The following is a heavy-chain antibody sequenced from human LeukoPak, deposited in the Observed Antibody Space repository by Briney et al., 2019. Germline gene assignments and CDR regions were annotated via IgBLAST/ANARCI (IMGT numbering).Heavy chain of an antibody. Sequence: SVKVTCKASGFTFTTHDYNWVRQAPGQGLEWMGGIIPIFGTANYAQKFQGRVTITADESTSTAYMELSSLRSEDTAVYYCARDKPHDYGGNSPAFDIWGQGTMVTVSS. CDR1: GFTFTTHD. V-gene: IGHV1-69*13. J-gene: IGHJ3*02. CDR2: IIPIFGTA. D-gene: IGHD4-23*01. CDR3: ARDKPHDYGGNSPAFDI.